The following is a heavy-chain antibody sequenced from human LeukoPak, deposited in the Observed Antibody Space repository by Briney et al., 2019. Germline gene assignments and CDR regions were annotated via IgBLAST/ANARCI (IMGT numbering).Heavy chain of an antibody. D-gene: IGHD2-15*01. CDR3: TKDDSCSGGSCYGVGY. CDR1: GFTFTSFA. Sequence: GGSLRLSCAASGFTFTSFAMSWVRQAPGKGLEWVSGISGNEISTHYADAVKGRFTISRDNSKNTLYLQMNSLRAEDTAVYYCTKDDSCSGGSCYGVGYWGQGTLVTVSS. V-gene: IGHV3-23*01. J-gene: IGHJ4*02. CDR2: ISGNEIST.